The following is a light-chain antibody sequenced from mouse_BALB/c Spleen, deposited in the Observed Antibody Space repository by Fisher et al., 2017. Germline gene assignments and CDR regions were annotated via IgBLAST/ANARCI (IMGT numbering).Light chain of an antibody. V-gene: IGKV4-59*01. J-gene: IGKJ5*01. Sequence: IVLTQSPAIMSASPGEKVTMTCSASSSVSYMHWYQQKSSTSPKLLIYSTSNLASGVPARFSGSGSGTSYSLIISSMEAEDAATYYCHQGSSIFTFGAGTKLELK. CDR1: SSVSY. CDR2: STS. CDR3: HQGSSIFT.